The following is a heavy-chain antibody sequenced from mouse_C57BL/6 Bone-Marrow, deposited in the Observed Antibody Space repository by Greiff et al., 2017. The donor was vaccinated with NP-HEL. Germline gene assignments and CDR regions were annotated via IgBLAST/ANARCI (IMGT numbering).Heavy chain of an antibody. V-gene: IGHV14-4*01. CDR3: TLYYGNYAGAIDY. J-gene: IGHJ4*01. Sequence: VHVKQSGAELVRPGASVKLSCTASGFNIKDDYMHWVKQRPEQGLEWIGWIDPENGDTEYASKFQGKATITADTSSNTAYLQLSSLTSEDTAVYYCTLYYGNYAGAIDYGGRGTSVTVSA. CDR1: GFNIKDDY. CDR2: IDPENGDT. D-gene: IGHD2-1*01.